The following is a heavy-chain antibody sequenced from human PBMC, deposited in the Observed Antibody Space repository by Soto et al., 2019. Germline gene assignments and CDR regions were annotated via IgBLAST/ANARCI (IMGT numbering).Heavy chain of an antibody. CDR3: ARVTEYYYDSSGYREYFDY. J-gene: IGHJ4*02. Sequence: QVQLQESGPGLVKPSQTLSLTCTVSGGSISSGGYYWSWIRQHPGKGLEWIGYIYYSGSTYYNPSLKSRVTISVDTSKNQFSLKLSSVTAADTAVYYCARVTEYYYDSSGYREYFDYWGQGTLVTVSS. V-gene: IGHV4-31*03. CDR2: IYYSGST. CDR1: GGSISSGGYY. D-gene: IGHD3-22*01.